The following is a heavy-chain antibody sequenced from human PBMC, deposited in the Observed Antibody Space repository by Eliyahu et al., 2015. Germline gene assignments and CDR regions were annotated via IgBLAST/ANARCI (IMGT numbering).Heavy chain of an antibody. CDR3: ARNPQGGYSYGYDY. Sequence: QVQLVESGGGVVQPGRSLRLSCAASGFXFRXPAXXWTRQTPRKGLXWVXLIWYXGTNKYYADSVKGRFTISRDDSKNTVYLQMDSLRAEDTALYYCARNPQGGYSYGYDYWGQGTLVTVSS. V-gene: IGHV3-33*01. CDR2: IWYXGTNK. D-gene: IGHD5-18*01. J-gene: IGHJ4*02. CDR1: GFXFRXPA.